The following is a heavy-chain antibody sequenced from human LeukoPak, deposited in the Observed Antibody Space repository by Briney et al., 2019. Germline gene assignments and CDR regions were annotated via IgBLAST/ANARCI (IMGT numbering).Heavy chain of an antibody. Sequence: GGSLRLSCAASGFTFTSYSMSWLRQAPGKGLEWVSSITGSGDATYYADSVKGRFTISRDNSKNTLYLQMNSLRVEDTAVYFCATVGSENTYGYGDYWGQGTLVTVSS. D-gene: IGHD5-18*01. J-gene: IGHJ4*02. CDR2: ITGSGDAT. CDR3: ATVGSENTYGYGDY. CDR1: GFTFTSYS. V-gene: IGHV3-23*01.